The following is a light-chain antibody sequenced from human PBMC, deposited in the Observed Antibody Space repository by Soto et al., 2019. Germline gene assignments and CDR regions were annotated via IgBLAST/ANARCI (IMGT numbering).Light chain of an antibody. CDR3: KEKGGSLN. V-gene: IGKV3-20*01. J-gene: IGKJ4*01. Sequence: EIVLTQSPGTLSLSPGERATLSCRASQSVGSNYLAWYQQKFGQAPSLLIYGASTRATGIPDRFSGSGSGTDFALTFDTLEPENLAVYYCKEKGGSLNLGGGTKVYIK. CDR1: QSVGSNY. CDR2: GAS.